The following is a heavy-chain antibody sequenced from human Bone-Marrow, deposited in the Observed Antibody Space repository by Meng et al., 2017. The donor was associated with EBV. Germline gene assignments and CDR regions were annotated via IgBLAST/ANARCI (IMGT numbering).Heavy chain of an antibody. CDR2: IDVGNANT. CDR3: ARRYYDVTGYYYFDF. D-gene: IGHD3-22*01. J-gene: IGHJ4*02. Sequence: QVQLVQSGAEVKEPGASVKVSGKASGYTFRSYAIHWVRQAPGQSLEWMGWIDVGNANTKYSQKFQDRVTITRETFASTVYMELSRLTSEDTAVYYCARRYYDVTGYYYFDFWGQGTLVTVSS. CDR1: GYTFRSYA. V-gene: IGHV1-3*01.